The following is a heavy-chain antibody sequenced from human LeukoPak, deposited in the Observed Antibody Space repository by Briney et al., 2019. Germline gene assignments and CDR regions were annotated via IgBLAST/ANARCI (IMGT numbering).Heavy chain of an antibody. CDR3: ARHGGHFDY. CDR2: IYYSGST. J-gene: IGHJ4*02. CDR1: GGSFSGYY. D-gene: IGHD3-3*01. V-gene: IGHV4-59*08. Sequence: SETLSLTCAVYGGSFSGYYWSWIRQPPGKGLEWIGYIYYSGSTNYNPSLKSRVTISVDTSKNQFSLKLSSVTAADTAVYYCARHGGHFDYWGQGTLVTVSS.